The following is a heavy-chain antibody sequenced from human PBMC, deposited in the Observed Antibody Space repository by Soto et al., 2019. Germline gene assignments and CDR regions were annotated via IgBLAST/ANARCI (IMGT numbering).Heavy chain of an antibody. D-gene: IGHD3-10*01. CDR1: GYTFTNHF. V-gene: IGHV5-51*01. CDR2: IHPADSQT. J-gene: IGHJ6*02. CDR3: TTGELRFLYYFGMDV. Sequence: PGESLKISCEGIGYTFTNHFIGWLRQMSGKELEWMGIIHPADSQTRYSPSFQGRVTISVDRSASIAYLQMNSLKTEDTAVYYCTTGELRFLYYFGMDVWGQGTTVTVSS.